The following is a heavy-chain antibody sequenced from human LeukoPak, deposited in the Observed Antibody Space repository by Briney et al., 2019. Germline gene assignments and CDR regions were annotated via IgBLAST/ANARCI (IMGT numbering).Heavy chain of an antibody. J-gene: IGHJ4*02. CDR1: GGTFSSYA. Sequence: AASVKFSCKASGGTFSSYAISWVRQAPGQGLEWMGGIIPIFGTANYAQKFQGRVTITADESTSTAYMELSSLRSEDTAVYYCASCDCYSNYLFWYFDYWGQGTLVTVSS. CDR3: ASCDCYSNYLFWYFDY. V-gene: IGHV1-69*13. CDR2: IIPIFGTA. D-gene: IGHD4-11*01.